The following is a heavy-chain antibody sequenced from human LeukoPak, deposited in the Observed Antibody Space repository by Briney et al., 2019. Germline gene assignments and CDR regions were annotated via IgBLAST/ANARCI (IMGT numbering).Heavy chain of an antibody. Sequence: GGSXXXSXAXSGFTXSXXXXXXXRQAXGXXXXXXXXXXGSGDXXXXADSVKXXXXISRDXSKNTLYLQMNXLXAEDTAVYYCAKEHRSGGSCYSLYFDYWGQGTLVTVSS. CDR1: GFTXSXXX. D-gene: IGHD2-15*01. CDR3: AKEHRSGGSCYSLYFDY. CDR2: XXGSGDXX. J-gene: IGHJ4*02. V-gene: IGHV3-23*01.